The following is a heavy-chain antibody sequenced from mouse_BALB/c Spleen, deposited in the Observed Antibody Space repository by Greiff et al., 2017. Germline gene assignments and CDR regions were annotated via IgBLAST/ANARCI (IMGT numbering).Heavy chain of an antibody. CDR3: ARLIRHYYAMDY. CDR1: GYTFTSYW. V-gene: IGHV1-7*01. J-gene: IGHJ4*01. Sequence: VQLQQSGAELAKPGASVKMSCKASGYTFTSYWMHWVKQRPGQGLEWIGYINPSTGYTEYNQKFKDKATLTADKSSSTAYMQLSSLTSEDSAVYYCARLIRHYYAMDYWGQGTSVTVSS. CDR2: INPSTGYT.